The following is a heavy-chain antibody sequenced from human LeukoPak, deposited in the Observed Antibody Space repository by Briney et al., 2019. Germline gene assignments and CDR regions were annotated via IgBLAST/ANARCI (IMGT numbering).Heavy chain of an antibody. D-gene: IGHD6-19*01. V-gene: IGHV3-23*01. CDR3: AKDETSYSSGWYDY. J-gene: IGHJ4*02. Sequence: GGSLRLSCAASGFTFSSYAMSWVRQAPGKGLEWVSAISGSGGSTYYADSVKGRFTISRDNSKNTLYLQMNRLRDEDTAVYYCAKDETSYSSGWYDYWGQGTLVTVSS. CDR2: ISGSGGST. CDR1: GFTFSSYA.